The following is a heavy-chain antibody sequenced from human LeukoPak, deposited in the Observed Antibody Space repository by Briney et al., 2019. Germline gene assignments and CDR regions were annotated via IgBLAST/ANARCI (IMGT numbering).Heavy chain of an antibody. CDR3: ASTMTSDYYYYYYMDV. D-gene: IGHD3-22*01. J-gene: IGHJ6*03. CDR1: GGSISSSSYY. V-gene: IGHV4-39*07. Sequence: SETLSLTCTVSGGSISSSSYYWGWIRQPPVKGLEWIGCIYYSGGTYYNPSLKSRLTISVDTSKNQFSLKLSSVTAADTAVYYCASTMTSDYYYYYYMDVWGKGTTVTVSS. CDR2: IYYSGGT.